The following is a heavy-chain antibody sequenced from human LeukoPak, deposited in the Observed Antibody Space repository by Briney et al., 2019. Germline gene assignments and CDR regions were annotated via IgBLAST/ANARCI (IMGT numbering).Heavy chain of an antibody. D-gene: IGHD3-10*01. CDR1: GGSLSGYY. V-gene: IGHV4-34*01. CDR2: IYYSGST. CDR3: ARGDYGSGTYRGVYYYPMDV. Sequence: PSETLSLTCAVYGGSLSGYYWSWIRQSPGKGLEWIGYIYYSGSTYYNPSLKSRVTISVDTSKNQFSLKLSSVTAADTAVYYCARGDYGSGTYRGVYYYPMDVWGQGTTVTVSS. J-gene: IGHJ6*02.